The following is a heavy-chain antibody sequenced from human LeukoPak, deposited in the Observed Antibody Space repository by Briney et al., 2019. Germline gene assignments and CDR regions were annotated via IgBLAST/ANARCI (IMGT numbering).Heavy chain of an antibody. CDR1: GFTFSSYV. CDR3: AKDRTTRTYYYDSSGYYYDY. CDR2: ISGSGGST. Sequence: GRSLRLSCAASGFTFSSYVMHWVRQAPGKGLEWVSAISGSGGSTYYADSVKGRFTISRDNSKNTLYLQMNSLRAEDTAVYYCAKDRTTRTYYYDSSGYYYDYWGQGTLVTVSS. J-gene: IGHJ4*02. D-gene: IGHD3-22*01. V-gene: IGHV3-23*01.